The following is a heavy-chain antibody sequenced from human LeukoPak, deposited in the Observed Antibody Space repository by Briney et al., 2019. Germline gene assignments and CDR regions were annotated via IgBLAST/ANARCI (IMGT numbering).Heavy chain of an antibody. Sequence: ASVKVSCKASGYTFTGYYMHWVRQAPGQGLEWMGRINTNSGGTNYAQKFQGRVTMTRDTSISTAYMQLSRLRSAATAVSYRARGGIYYDSSGYYYFDYWGQGTLVTVSS. CDR2: INTNSGGT. CDR3: ARGGIYYDSSGYYYFDY. CDR1: GYTFTGYY. J-gene: IGHJ4*02. D-gene: IGHD3-22*01. V-gene: IGHV1-2*06.